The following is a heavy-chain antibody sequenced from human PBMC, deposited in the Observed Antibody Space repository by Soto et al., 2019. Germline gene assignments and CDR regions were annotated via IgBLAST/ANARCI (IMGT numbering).Heavy chain of an antibody. Sequence: GSLRLSCNASGFTVSSTYMSWVRQAPGMGLECVAVIESGGSTHYADSVKGRFTISRDIPKNMIYLQLHTLRAEDTAVYYCAKDLGPLRLLNYYFYGLDVWGQGTTVTVSS. CDR1: GFTVSSTY. V-gene: IGHV3-53*01. J-gene: IGHJ6*02. CDR3: AKDLGPLRLLNYYFYGLDV. D-gene: IGHD2-15*01. CDR2: IESGGST.